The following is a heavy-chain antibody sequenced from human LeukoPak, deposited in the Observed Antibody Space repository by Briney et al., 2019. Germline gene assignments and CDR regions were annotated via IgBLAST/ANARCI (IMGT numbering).Heavy chain of an antibody. Sequence: GGSLRVSCAASGFTFSSYAMTWVRQASGKGLEWVSAISGSGNSTYHADSVKGRFTISRDNSKNTLYLQMNSLRAEDTAIYYCAKDDDYGGNPNYWGQGTLVTVSS. CDR3: AKDDDYGGNPNY. V-gene: IGHV3-23*01. D-gene: IGHD4-23*01. CDR1: GFTFSSYA. CDR2: ISGSGNST. J-gene: IGHJ4*02.